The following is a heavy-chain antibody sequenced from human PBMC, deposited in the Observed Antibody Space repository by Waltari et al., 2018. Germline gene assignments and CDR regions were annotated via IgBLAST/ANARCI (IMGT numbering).Heavy chain of an antibody. CDR2: INHSGST. Sequence: VQLQQWGAGLLKPSETLSLTCAVYGGSFSGYYWSWIRQPPGKGLEWIGEINHSGSTNYNPSLKSRVTISVDTSKNQFSLKLSSVTAADTAVYYCARGRTVTPRGAGYYMDVWGKGTTVTISS. D-gene: IGHD4-17*01. J-gene: IGHJ6*03. V-gene: IGHV4-34*01. CDR3: ARGRTVTPRGAGYYMDV. CDR1: GGSFSGYY.